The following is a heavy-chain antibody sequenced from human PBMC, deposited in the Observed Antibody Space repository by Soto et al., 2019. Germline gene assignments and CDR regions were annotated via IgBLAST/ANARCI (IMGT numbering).Heavy chain of an antibody. J-gene: IGHJ6*03. CDR2: INPSGGST. CDR1: GYTFTSYY. Sequence: ASVKVSCKASGYTFTSYYMHWVRQAPGQGLEWMGIINPSGGSTSYAQKFQGRVTMTRDTSTSTVYMELSSLRSEDTAVYYCARGGSGSYYYYYYYMDVWGKGTTGTVSS. CDR3: ARGGSGSYYYYYYYMDV. D-gene: IGHD1-26*01. V-gene: IGHV1-46*01.